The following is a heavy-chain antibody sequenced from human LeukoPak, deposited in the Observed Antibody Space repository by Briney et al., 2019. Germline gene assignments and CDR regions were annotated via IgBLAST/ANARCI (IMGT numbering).Heavy chain of an antibody. V-gene: IGHV5-51*01. CDR3: ARSGYYRPPNNWFDP. CDR1: GYSFTSYW. Sequence: PGESLKISCKGSGYSFTSYWIGWVRQMPGKGLEWMGIIYPGDSDTRYSPSFQGQVTISADKSISTAYLQWSSLKASDTAMYYCARSGYYRPPNNWFDPWGQGTLVTVSS. CDR2: IYPGDSDT. D-gene: IGHD1-14*01. J-gene: IGHJ5*02.